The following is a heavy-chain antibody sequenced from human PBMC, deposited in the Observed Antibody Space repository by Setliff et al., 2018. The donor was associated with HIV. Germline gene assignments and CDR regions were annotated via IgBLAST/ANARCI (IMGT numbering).Heavy chain of an antibody. V-gene: IGHV3-48*02. J-gene: IGHJ6*03. CDR3: ARGGGQYCSGGSCSSRFHYYYYYMDV. CDR2: ISSSTSTI. CDR1: GFIFSSFS. Sequence: PGGSLRLSCAASGFIFSSFSMNWVRQAPGKGLEWVSYISSSTSTIYYADSVKGRFTISRDNAKNSLYLQMNGLRDEDTAVYYCARGGGQYCSGGSCSSRFHYYYYYMDVWGKGTTVTVSS. D-gene: IGHD2-15*01.